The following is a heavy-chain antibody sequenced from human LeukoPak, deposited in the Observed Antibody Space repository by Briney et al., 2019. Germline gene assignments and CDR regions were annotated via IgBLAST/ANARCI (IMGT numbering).Heavy chain of an antibody. D-gene: IGHD3-22*01. CDR1: GGSISSYY. J-gene: IGHJ4*02. CDR2: IYYSGST. Sequence: PSETLSLTCTVSGGSISSYYWSWIRQPPGKGLEWIGYIYYSGSTNYNPSLKSRVTISVDASKNQFSLKLSSVTAADTAVYYCVRVMTNYDRRVGNFDYWGQGTLVTVSS. V-gene: IGHV4-59*01. CDR3: VRVMTNYDRRVGNFDY.